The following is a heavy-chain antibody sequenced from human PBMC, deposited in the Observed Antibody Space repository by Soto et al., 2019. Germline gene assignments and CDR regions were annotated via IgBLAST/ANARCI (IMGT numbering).Heavy chain of an antibody. Sequence: QVQLQESGPGLVKPSETLSLTCTVSGGSVSSDTHYWSWIRQPPGKRLEWIGFIYSSGSTNYNPSYHCRVTISVDTSKNEFSLKLRSVIVADTAVYHCARFVRSCSGNTCYTRADVWGQGATVTVSS. CDR3: ARFVRSCSGNTCYTRADV. CDR1: GGSVSSDTHY. CDR2: IYSSGST. J-gene: IGHJ6*02. D-gene: IGHD2-15*01. V-gene: IGHV4-61*01.